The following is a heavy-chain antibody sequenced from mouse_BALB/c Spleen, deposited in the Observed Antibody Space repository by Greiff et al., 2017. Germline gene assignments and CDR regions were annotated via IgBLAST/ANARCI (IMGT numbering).Heavy chain of an antibody. CDR1: GFNIKDTY. CDR3: ARRVYYRYDRAMDY. CDR2: IDPANGNT. Sequence: EVKLMESGAELVKPGASVKLSCTASGFNIKDTYMHWVKQRPEQGLEWIGRIDPANGNTKYDPKFQGKATITADTSSNTAYLQLSSLTSEDTAVYYCARRVYYRYDRAMDYWGQGTSVTVSS. V-gene: IGHV14-3*02. J-gene: IGHJ4*01. D-gene: IGHD2-14*01.